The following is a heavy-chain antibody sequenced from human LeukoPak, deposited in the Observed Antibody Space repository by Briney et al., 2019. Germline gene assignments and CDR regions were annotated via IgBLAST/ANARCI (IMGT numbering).Heavy chain of an antibody. CDR2: ISFDGSNK. V-gene: IGHV3-30-3*01. D-gene: IGHD3-16*01. CDR3: AREELGSSLGFDP. CDR1: GFTFSSYT. Sequence: PGGSLRLSCAASGFTFSSYTIHWVRQPPGKGLEWVAVISFDGSNKYYADSVKGRFTISRDNSKNTLYLQMNSLRAEDTGVYYCAREELGSSLGFDPWGQGTLVTVSS. J-gene: IGHJ5*02.